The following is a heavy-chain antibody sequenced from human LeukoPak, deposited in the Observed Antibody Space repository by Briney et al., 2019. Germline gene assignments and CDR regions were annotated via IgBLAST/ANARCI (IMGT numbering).Heavy chain of an antibody. J-gene: IGHJ4*02. CDR2: SDPEDGET. V-gene: IGHV1-24*01. CDR3: ATDLGCGGDCLRY. D-gene: IGHD2-21*02. CDR1: GYTLTELS. Sequence: ASVKVSCKVSGYTLTELSMHWVRQAPGKGLEWMGGSDPEDGETIYAQKFQGRVTMTEDTSTDTAYMELSSLRSEDTAVYYCATDLGCGGDCLRYWGRGTLVTVSS.